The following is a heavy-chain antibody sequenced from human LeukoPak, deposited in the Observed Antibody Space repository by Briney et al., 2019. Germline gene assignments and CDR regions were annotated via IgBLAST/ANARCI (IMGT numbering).Heavy chain of an antibody. CDR2: IYSGETT. CDR3: ARRAGGYSHPYDY. Sequence: GGSLRLSCAVSGFNVSDNYMSWVRQAPGKGLEWVSLIYSGETTLYADSVKGRFTISRDISKNTLYLQMNSLRDEDTAMYYCARRAGGYSHPYDYWGQGILVTVSS. V-gene: IGHV3-53*01. CDR1: GFNVSDNY. D-gene: IGHD4-23*01. J-gene: IGHJ4*02.